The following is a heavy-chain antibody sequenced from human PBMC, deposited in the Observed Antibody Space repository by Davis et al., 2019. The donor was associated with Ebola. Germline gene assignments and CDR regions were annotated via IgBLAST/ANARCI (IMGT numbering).Heavy chain of an antibody. CDR2: LIPIFRRV. D-gene: IGHD4-11*01. CDR1: GGIFNNYD. Sequence: SVKVSCKGSGGIFNNYDLNWVRQVPGQGLEWMGGLIPIFRRVNYGPKFQGRVTFTADASTNTAYMELASLTSEDTGTYFCAKLVTSGLHYFEYWGQGTLVTVSS. V-gene: IGHV1-69*13. CDR3: AKLVTSGLHYFEY. J-gene: IGHJ4*02.